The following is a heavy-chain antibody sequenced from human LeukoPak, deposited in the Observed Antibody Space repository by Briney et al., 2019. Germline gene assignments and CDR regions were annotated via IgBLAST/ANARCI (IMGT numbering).Heavy chain of an antibody. D-gene: IGHD3-10*01. CDR1: GFTFSSYA. Sequence: PGGSLRLSCAASGFTFSSYAMHWVRQAPGKGLEWVAVISYDGSNKYYADSVKGRFTISRDNSKNTLYLQMNSLRAEDTAVYYCARAFGPYGSGSYCNNLVPDYWGQGTLVTVSS. CDR2: ISYDGSNK. J-gene: IGHJ4*02. V-gene: IGHV3-30-3*01. CDR3: ARAFGPYGSGSYCNNLVPDY.